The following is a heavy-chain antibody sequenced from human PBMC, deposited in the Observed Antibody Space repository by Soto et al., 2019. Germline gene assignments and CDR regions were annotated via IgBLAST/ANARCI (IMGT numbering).Heavy chain of an antibody. CDR3: ARSPGYYFDY. V-gene: IGHV4-31*03. CDR1: GGSICSGGYY. J-gene: IGHJ4*02. CDR2: IYYSGIT. Sequence: PSETLSLTCTVSGGSICSGGYYCICIRQHPGKGLELIGYIYYSGITYYNPSLKSRVTISVDTSKNQFSLKLSSVTAADTAVYYCARSPGYYFDYWGQGTLVTVSS.